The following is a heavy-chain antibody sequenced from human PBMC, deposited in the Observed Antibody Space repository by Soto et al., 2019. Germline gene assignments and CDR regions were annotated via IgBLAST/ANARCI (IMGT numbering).Heavy chain of an antibody. CDR3: AKDLGHYYDSSGYYEPPHGMDV. V-gene: IGHV3-43*01. CDR2: ISWDGGST. J-gene: IGHJ6*02. CDR1: GFTFDDYT. D-gene: IGHD3-22*01. Sequence: QPGGSLRLSCAASGFTFDDYTMHWVRQAPGKGLEWVSLISWDGGSTYYADSVKGRFTISRDNSKNSLYLQMNSLRTEDTALYYCAKDLGHYYDSSGYYEPPHGMDVWGQGTTVTVSS.